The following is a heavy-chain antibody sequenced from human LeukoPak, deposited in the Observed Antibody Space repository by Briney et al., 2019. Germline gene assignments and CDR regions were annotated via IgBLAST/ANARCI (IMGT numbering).Heavy chain of an antibody. Sequence: PSQTLSLTCAVSGGSISSGGYSWSWIRQPPGKGLEWIGYIYHSGSTYYNPSLKSRVTISVDRSKNQFSLKLNSVNPEDTAVYYCARVGGGSDPYYAMDVWGQGTTVTVSS. J-gene: IGHJ6*02. D-gene: IGHD2-15*01. CDR3: ARVGGGSDPYYAMDV. V-gene: IGHV4-30-2*01. CDR1: GGSISSGGYS. CDR2: IYHSGST.